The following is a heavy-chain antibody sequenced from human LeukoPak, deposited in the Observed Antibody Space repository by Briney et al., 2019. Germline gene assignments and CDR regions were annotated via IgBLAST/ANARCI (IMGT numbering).Heavy chain of an antibody. V-gene: IGHV3-15*01. Sequence: GGSLRLSCAGSGISFSSAWMSWVRQAPGKGLEWVGRIKRKIDGETTDYAAPVKGRFTISRDDPENTLYLQMNSLKTEDTAVYYCTTDTPDSSGYCHDYWGQGTLVTVSS. CDR1: GISFSSAW. D-gene: IGHD3-22*01. CDR3: TTDTPDSSGYCHDY. CDR2: IKRKIDGETT. J-gene: IGHJ4*02.